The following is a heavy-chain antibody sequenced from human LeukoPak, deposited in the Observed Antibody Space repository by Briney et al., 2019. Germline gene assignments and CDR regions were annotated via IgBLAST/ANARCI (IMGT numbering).Heavy chain of an antibody. V-gene: IGHV4-59*08. Sequence: PSETLSLTCSVPGGSISSYYWSWIRQPPGKGLEWIGYIYYSGSTNYNPSLKSRVTISVDTSENQFSLRLSSVTAADTAVYYCARGSLGREVSAFFKNWGQGILVTVSS. J-gene: IGHJ4*02. CDR1: GGSISSYY. CDR2: IYYSGST. CDR3: ARGSLGREVSAFFKN. D-gene: IGHD5/OR15-5a*01.